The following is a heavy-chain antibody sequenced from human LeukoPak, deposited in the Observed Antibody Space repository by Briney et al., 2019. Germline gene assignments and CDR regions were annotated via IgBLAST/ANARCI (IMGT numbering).Heavy chain of an antibody. D-gene: IGHD4-23*01. CDR3: ARLSDATLYGGNSEFDY. Sequence: SETLSLTCTVSGGSISSYYWSWIRQPPGKGLEWIGYIYYSGSTNYNPSLKSRVTISVDTSKNQLSLKLSSVTAADTAVYYCARLSDATLYGGNSEFDYWGQGTLVTVSS. CDR1: GGSISSYY. V-gene: IGHV4-59*08. J-gene: IGHJ4*02. CDR2: IYYSGST.